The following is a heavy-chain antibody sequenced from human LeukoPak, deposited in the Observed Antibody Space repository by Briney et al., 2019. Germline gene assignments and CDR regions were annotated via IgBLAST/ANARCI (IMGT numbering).Heavy chain of an antibody. CDR3: ARPLFCAFDNCGYWLDP. CDR1: GYTFTKYL. CDR2: INPNGDAT. J-gene: IGHJ5*02. D-gene: IGHD1-20*01. Sequence: ASVKVSCKTSGYTFTKYLIHWVRQAPGQGLEWVGTINPNGDATNYAPRLQGRLTLTQDTSTSTVYMELRGLTPDDTAVYYCARPLFCAFDNCGYWLDPWCPGTLVTVSS. V-gene: IGHV1-46*01.